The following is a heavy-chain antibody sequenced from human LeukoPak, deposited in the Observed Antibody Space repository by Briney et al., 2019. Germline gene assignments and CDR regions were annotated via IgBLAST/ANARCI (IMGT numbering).Heavy chain of an antibody. Sequence: SETLSLTCTVSGGSISSGGYDWSWIRQHPGKGLEWIGYIYYSGSTYYNPSLKSRVTISVDTSKNQFSLKLSSVTAADTAVYYCARFPARSSSGYYVDYWGQGTLVTVSS. D-gene: IGHD3-22*01. CDR2: IYYSGST. CDR1: GGSISSGGYD. J-gene: IGHJ4*02. V-gene: IGHV4-31*03. CDR3: ARFPARSSSGYYVDY.